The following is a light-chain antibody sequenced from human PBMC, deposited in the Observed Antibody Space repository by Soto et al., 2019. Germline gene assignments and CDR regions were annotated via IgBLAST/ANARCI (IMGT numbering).Light chain of an antibody. Sequence: EIVLTQSPATLSLSPGERATLSCRASQSVSSFLGWYQQKPGQAPRLLIYDASNRATGIPARFSGSGSGTDFTLTISSLEPEEFAVYYCQQRSSWTFGQGTKVEIK. CDR2: DAS. J-gene: IGKJ1*01. CDR3: QQRSSWT. V-gene: IGKV3-11*01. CDR1: QSVSSF.